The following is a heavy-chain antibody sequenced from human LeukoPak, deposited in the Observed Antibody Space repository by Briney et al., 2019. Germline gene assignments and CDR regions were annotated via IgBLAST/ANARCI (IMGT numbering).Heavy chain of an antibody. V-gene: IGHV3-7*01. Sequence: GGSLRLSCAVSGFTFSSYWMSWVRQAPGKGLEWVANIKQDGSEKYYVDSVKGRFTISRDNAKNSLYLQMNSLRAEDTAVYYCAGSYYDFWSGYFCFDYWGQGTLVTVSS. CDR2: IKQDGSEK. CDR3: AGSYYDFWSGYFCFDY. J-gene: IGHJ4*02. CDR1: GFTFSSYW. D-gene: IGHD3-3*01.